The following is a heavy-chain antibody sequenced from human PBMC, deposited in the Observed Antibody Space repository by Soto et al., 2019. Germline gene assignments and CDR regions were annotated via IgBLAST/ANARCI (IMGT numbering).Heavy chain of an antibody. CDR3: ARGAWGAAAGFDY. D-gene: IGHD6-13*01. Sequence: PSETLSLTCTVSGDSVTSDSYFWSWIRQPPGKGLEWIGNSYYSGYYSGSTNHNPSLKSRVTVSVDTSKNQFSLKLRSVTTADTAVYYCARGAWGAAAGFDYWGQGTLVTSPQ. J-gene: IGHJ4*02. CDR1: GDSVTSDSYF. V-gene: IGHV4-61*01. CDR2: SYYSGYYSGST.